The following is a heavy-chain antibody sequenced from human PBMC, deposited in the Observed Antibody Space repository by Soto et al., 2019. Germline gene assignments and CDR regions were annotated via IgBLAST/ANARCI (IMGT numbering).Heavy chain of an antibody. CDR1: GFTFSGSA. D-gene: IGHD3-10*01. J-gene: IGHJ4*02. Sequence: GGSLRLSCAASGFTFSGSAMHWVRQASGKGLEWVGRIRSKANSYATAYAVSVKGRFTISRDDSKNTAYLQMNSLKTEDTAVYYCTRHGISDYYGSGSPWDYWGQGTLVTVSS. V-gene: IGHV3-73*01. CDR3: TRHGISDYYGSGSPWDY. CDR2: IRSKANSYAT.